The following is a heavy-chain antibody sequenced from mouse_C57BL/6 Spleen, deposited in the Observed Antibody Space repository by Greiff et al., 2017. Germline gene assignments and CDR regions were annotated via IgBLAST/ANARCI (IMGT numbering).Heavy chain of an antibody. CDR1: GYTFTGYW. CDR3: AKGGSLYDGYSDAMAY. CDR2: ILPGSGST. V-gene: IGHV1-9*01. Sequence: VQLQQSGAELMKPGASVKLSCKATGYTFTGYWIEWVKQRPGHGLEWIGEILPGSGSTNYNEKFKGKATFTADTSSNTAYMQLSSLTTDDSAIYYCAKGGSLYDGYSDAMAYWGQGTSVTVSS. J-gene: IGHJ4*01. D-gene: IGHD2-3*01.